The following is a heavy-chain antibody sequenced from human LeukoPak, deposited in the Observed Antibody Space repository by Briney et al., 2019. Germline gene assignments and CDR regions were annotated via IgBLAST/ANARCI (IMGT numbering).Heavy chain of an antibody. CDR2: ISISSTTI. D-gene: IGHD6-13*01. Sequence: AGSLRRSCAASAFTFSSYSMNWDRPAPGKGREWVSYISISSTTISYTDTVKGRFTISRDNEKKSRYLQMDSLRAEYTALYSCARERAAAWDYWGQGTLVTVSS. V-gene: IGHV3-48*04. CDR3: ARERAAAWDY. J-gene: IGHJ4*02. CDR1: AFTFSSYS.